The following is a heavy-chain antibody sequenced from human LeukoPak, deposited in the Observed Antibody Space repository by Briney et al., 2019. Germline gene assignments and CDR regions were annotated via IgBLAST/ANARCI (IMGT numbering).Heavy chain of an antibody. CDR3: ARDSSGYDSGWYFDL. Sequence: SETLSLTCPVSVGSISPYYWSWIRQPPAKGLEWIGYIHYIGRNDYNPSLNSRVTITVDMSKNQFSLKLTSVIAADTAVYYCARDSSGYDSGWYFDLWGRGTLVTVSS. J-gene: IGHJ2*01. CDR2: IHYIGRN. CDR1: VGSISPYY. D-gene: IGHD5-12*01. V-gene: IGHV4-59*01.